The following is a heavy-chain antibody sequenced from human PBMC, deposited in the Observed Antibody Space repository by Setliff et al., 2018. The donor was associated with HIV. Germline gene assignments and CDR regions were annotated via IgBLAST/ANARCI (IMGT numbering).Heavy chain of an antibody. CDR1: GGSISSSSYY. V-gene: IGHV4-39*01. CDR3: ARSLFGEVY. J-gene: IGHJ4*02. CDR2: IYYSGST. Sequence: ASETLSLTCTVSGGSISSSSYYWGWIRQPPGKGLEWIGSIYYSGSTYYNPSLKSRVTISVDTSKNQFSLKLSSVTAADTAVYYCARSLFGEVYWGQGTLVTVSS. D-gene: IGHD3-10*01.